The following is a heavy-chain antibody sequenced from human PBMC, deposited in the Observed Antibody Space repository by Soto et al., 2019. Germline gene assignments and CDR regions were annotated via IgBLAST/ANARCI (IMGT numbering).Heavy chain of an antibody. V-gene: IGHV4-59*01. CDR3: ARAEDGYSRNWFDP. D-gene: IGHD5-18*01. CDR1: GGSISSYY. J-gene: IGHJ5*02. CDR2: IYYSGST. Sequence: SETLSLTCTVSGGSISSYYWSWIRQPPGKGLEWIGYIYYSGSTNYNPSLKSRVTISVDTSKNQFSLKLSSVTAADTAVYYCARAEDGYSRNWFDPWGQGTLVTVSS.